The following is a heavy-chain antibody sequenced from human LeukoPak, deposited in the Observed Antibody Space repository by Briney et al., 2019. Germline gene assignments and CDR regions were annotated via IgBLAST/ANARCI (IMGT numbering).Heavy chain of an antibody. CDR1: GGSISSSSYY. CDR3: ASGSSYSYYFDY. V-gene: IGHV4-39*01. Sequence: SETLSLTCTVSGGSISSSSYYWGWIRQPPGKGLEWIGSIYYSGSTYYNPSLKSRVTISVDTSKNQFSLKLSSVTAADTAVYYCASGSSYSYYFDYWGQGTLVTVSS. D-gene: IGHD2-15*01. CDR2: IYYSGST. J-gene: IGHJ4*02.